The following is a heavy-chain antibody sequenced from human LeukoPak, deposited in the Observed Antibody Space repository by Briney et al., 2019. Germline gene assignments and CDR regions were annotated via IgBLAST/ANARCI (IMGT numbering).Heavy chain of an antibody. J-gene: IGHJ4*02. D-gene: IGHD4-23*01. CDR3: ARGLGVVNFDF. CDR1: GGSVSSGSYY. Sequence: SETLSLTCTVSGGSVSSGSYYWSWIRQPAGKGLEWIGRIYTTGSTNYNPSLKSRVTISVDTSKNQFSLNLSSVTAADTAVYYCARGLGVVNFDFWGQGTLVTVSS. CDR2: IYTTGST. V-gene: IGHV4-61*02.